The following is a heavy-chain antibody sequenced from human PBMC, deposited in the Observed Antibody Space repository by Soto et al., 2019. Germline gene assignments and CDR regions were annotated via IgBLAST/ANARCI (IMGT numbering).Heavy chain of an antibody. J-gene: IGHJ5*02. D-gene: IGHD2-2*01. CDR2: ISSSSSYI. Sequence: EVQLVESGGGLVKPGGSLRLSCAASGFSFSNYGMNWVRQAPGKGLEWGSSISSSSSYISYADSVKGRFTISRDNAKNSVYLQMNSLRAEDTAVYYCARSDCTSTSCYVVWFDPWGQGTLVTVSS. CDR1: GFSFSNYG. CDR3: ARSDCTSTSCYVVWFDP. V-gene: IGHV3-21*01.